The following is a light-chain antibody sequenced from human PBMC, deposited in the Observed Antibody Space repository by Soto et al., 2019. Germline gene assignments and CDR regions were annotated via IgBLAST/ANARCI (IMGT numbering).Light chain of an antibody. V-gene: IGLV2-14*01. Sequence: QSVLTQPASLSGSPGQSITISCTGTSNDVGVYNYVSWYQHHSGKAPKLIIYEVSNRPSGVSDRFSGSKSGKTASLTISGLQAEDEADYYCSSYTSTSTPYVFGSGTKVTVL. CDR1: SNDVGVYNY. CDR2: EVS. J-gene: IGLJ1*01. CDR3: SSYTSTSTPYV.